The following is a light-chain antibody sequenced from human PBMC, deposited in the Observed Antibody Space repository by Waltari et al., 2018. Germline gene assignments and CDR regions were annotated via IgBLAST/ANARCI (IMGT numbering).Light chain of an antibody. CDR1: SRDVGGYKY. V-gene: IGLV2-23*02. CDR3: CSYAGSSTFVV. Sequence: QSALTQPASASGSPGPSLTISCTGTSRDVGGYKYVPWYQQHPGKAPKLMIYDVSKRPSGVSNRFSGSKSGNTASLTISGLQAEDEADYYCCSYAGSSTFVVFGGGTKLTVL. J-gene: IGLJ2*01. CDR2: DVS.